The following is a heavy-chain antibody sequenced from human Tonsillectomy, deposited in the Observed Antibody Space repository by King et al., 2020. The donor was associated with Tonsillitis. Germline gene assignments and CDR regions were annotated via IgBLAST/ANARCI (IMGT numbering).Heavy chain of an antibody. J-gene: IGHJ5*02. Sequence: VQLVESGGGLIQPGGSLRLSCAASGFTVSSNYMSWVRQAPGKGLEWVSVIYSGGSTCYADSVKGRFTIPRDNSKNTLYLQMNSLRAEDTAVYYCAREHCSRTSCYLFDPWGQGTLVTVSS. CDR3: AREHCSRTSCYLFDP. CDR2: IYSGGST. V-gene: IGHV3-53*01. CDR1: GFTVSSNY. D-gene: IGHD2-2*01.